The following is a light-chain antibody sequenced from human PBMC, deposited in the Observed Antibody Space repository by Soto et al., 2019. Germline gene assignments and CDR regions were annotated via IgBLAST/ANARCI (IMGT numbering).Light chain of an antibody. CDR1: QGFATY. Sequence: EIVLTQSPATLSLSPGEKPTLSGRPSQGFATYLAWYQQKPGQAPRLLIYDASNRATGIPARFSGSGSGTDFTLTISSLEPEDFAVYYCQQRSNWPLTFGGGTKVEIK. V-gene: IGKV3-11*01. CDR3: QQRSNWPLT. CDR2: DAS. J-gene: IGKJ4*01.